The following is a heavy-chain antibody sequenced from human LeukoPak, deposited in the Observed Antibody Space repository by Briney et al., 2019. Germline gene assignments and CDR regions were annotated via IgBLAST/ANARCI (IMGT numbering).Heavy chain of an antibody. CDR3: STDEWG. V-gene: IGHV3-15*01. J-gene: IGHJ4*02. CDR1: GFTFSSYG. Sequence: PGGFLRLSCAASGFTFSSYGMHWVRQAPGKGLEWVGRIKSRTDGGTTDHAAPVKGRFTISRDDSKNTLYLQMNSLKTEDTAVYYCSTDEWGWGQGTLVTVSS. CDR2: IKSRTDGGTT. D-gene: IGHD1-26*01.